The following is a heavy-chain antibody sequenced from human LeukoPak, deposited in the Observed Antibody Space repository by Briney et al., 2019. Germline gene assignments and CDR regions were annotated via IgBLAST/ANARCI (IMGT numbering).Heavy chain of an antibody. V-gene: IGHV4-4*07. CDR3: ARDYNNWCFDL. J-gene: IGHJ2*01. Sequence: PSETLSLTCDVSGDSISSYYWSWIRQPAGKGLEWLGRIYPSGSANYNPSLKSRGTMSVDTSKNQFSLRLSSVTAADTAVYFCARDYNNWCFDLWGRGTLVTVSS. CDR1: GDSISSYY. D-gene: IGHD5-24*01. CDR2: IYPSGSA.